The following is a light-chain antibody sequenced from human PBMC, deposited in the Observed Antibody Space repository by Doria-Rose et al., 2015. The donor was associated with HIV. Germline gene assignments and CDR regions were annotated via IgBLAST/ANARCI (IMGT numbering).Light chain of an antibody. Sequence: TQSPGTLSLSPGERATLSCRASQSVSSTYLAWYQQKPGQAPSLLIYDGSTRATGIPDRFSASGSGTDSTLTINRLEPEDFALYYCYQYGTSWTFGQGTKVEI. CDR3: YQYGTSWT. CDR2: DGS. V-gene: IGKV3-20*01. CDR1: QSVSSTY. J-gene: IGKJ1*01.